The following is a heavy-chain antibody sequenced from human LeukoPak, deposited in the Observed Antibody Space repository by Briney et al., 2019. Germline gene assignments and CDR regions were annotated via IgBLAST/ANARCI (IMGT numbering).Heavy chain of an antibody. CDR1: GFTFSFYG. D-gene: IGHD3-10*01. CDR3: AKGSIRELLSSLDY. J-gene: IGHJ4*02. V-gene: IGHV3-30*18. CDR2: SSYDGSDK. Sequence: GRSLRLSCAASGFTFSFYGMHWVRQAPGKGLEWVAVSSYDGSDKYFADSVKGRFTISRDNSKNTLYLQMNSLRPEDTAVYYCAKGSIRELLSSLDYWGQGTLVTVSP.